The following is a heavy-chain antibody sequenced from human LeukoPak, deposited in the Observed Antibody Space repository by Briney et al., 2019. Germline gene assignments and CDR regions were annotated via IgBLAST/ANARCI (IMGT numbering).Heavy chain of an antibody. CDR2: IGSEANSYAT. V-gene: IGHV3-73*01. J-gene: IGHJ3*02. CDR1: GFTFSGSA. D-gene: IGHD6-13*01. Sequence: GGSLRLSCAASGFTFSGSAMHLVRQASGKGLEWVGRIGSEANSYATTYAASVKGRFTISRDASKITAYLQMNSLKTEDTAIYYCTRRSGSWNDAFDIWGQGTMVTVSS. CDR3: TRRSGSWNDAFDI.